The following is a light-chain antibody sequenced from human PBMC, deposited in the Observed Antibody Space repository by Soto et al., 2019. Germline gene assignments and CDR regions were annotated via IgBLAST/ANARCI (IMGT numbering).Light chain of an antibody. CDR1: QSVSSN. CDR2: GAS. J-gene: IGKJ2*01. CDR3: QQYNNWPYT. Sequence: EIVMTQSPAPLSVSPGERATLSCSASQSVSSNLAWYQQKPGQAPRLLIYGASTRATGIPARFSGSGSGTEFTLTISSLQSEDFAVYYCQQYNNWPYTFGHRTKLEI. V-gene: IGKV3-15*01.